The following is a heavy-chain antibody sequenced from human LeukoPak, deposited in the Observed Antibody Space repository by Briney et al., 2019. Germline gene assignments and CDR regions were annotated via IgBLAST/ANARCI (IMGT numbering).Heavy chain of an antibody. J-gene: IGHJ4*02. Sequence: SETLSLTCAVSGDSINREIRWHWVRQPPGKGLEWIGEIHHGGSTYYKPSLRSRVTISVDKSRNHFSLEMNSVTAADTAVYYCAREIPVFFASTLDSWGQGILVTVSS. CDR1: GDSINREIR. CDR3: AREIPVFFASTLDS. V-gene: IGHV4-4*02. D-gene: IGHD2-2*01. CDR2: IHHGGST.